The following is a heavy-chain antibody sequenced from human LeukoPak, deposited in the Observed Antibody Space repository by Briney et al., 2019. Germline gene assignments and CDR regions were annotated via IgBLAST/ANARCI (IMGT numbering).Heavy chain of an antibody. CDR1: GFTFRNYT. CDR2: ISNDESNE. D-gene: IGHD3-3*01. V-gene: IGHV3-30-3*01. J-gene: IGHJ4*02. Sequence: GGSLRLSCAATGFTFRNYTLHWVRQAPGKGLEWVAIISNDESNEYYEDSVKGRFTISRDNSKNTLYLQMNSLRAEDTAVYYCAKEARFLNYFDYWGQGTLVTVSS. CDR3: AKEARFLNYFDY.